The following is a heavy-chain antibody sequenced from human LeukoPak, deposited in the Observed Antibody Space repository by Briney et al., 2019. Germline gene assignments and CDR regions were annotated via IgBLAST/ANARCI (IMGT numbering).Heavy chain of an antibody. CDR1: GFTFRSYG. CDR2: ISWSGSYI. V-gene: IGHV3-21*06. Sequence: GGSLRLSCEASGFTFRSYGVHWVRQAPGKGLEWVSSISWSGSYIYYADSVKGRCTISRDDAKSSLYLEMTSLRAEDTAVYYCARDLRCNSWSYDYGDLDASDMWGQGTMVTVSS. D-gene: IGHD4-17*01. J-gene: IGHJ3*02. CDR3: ARDLRCNSWSYDYGDLDASDM.